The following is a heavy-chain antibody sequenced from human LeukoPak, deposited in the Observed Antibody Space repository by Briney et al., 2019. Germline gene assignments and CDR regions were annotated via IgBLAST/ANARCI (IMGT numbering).Heavy chain of an antibody. CDR1: GGDLSDRNHY. CDR3: ASSSLQYYDILTAFYD. V-gene: IGHV4-39*07. J-gene: IGHJ1*01. Sequence: SETLSLTCSVSGGDLSDRNHYWGWIRESPGKGLEWVGSIDYNGRTYHNPSLKSRVIISLDTSKNHFSLKLISMTAAATTVYYCASSSLQYYDILTAFYDWGQGTLVTVSS. D-gene: IGHD3-9*01. CDR2: IDYNGRT.